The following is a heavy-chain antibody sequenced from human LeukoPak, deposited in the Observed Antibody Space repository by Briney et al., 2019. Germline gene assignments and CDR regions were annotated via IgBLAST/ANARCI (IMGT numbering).Heavy chain of an antibody. V-gene: IGHV1-69*05. CDR3: AARWGFGELLPFDY. J-gene: IGHJ4*02. Sequence: GASVKVSCKASGGTFSSYAVSWVRQAPGQRLEWMGRIIPMFATANYAQKFQGRVTITTDESRSTVYMELSSLRSEDTAVYYCAARWGFGELLPFDYWGEGTLVTVSS. CDR2: IIPMFATA. CDR1: GGTFSSYA. D-gene: IGHD3-10*01.